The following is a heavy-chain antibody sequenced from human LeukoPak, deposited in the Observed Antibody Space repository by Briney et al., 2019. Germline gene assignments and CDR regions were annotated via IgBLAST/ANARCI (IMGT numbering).Heavy chain of an antibody. V-gene: IGHV4-4*07. CDR2: IYTIGST. CDR3: ARAANIVGATIFDY. CDR1: GGSISSYS. J-gene: IGHJ4*02. Sequence: PSENLSLTCTVSGGSISSYSWSWIRQPAGKGLEWIGHIYTIGSTNYNPSLKSRVTMSVDTSKNQFSLRLSSVTAADTAVYYCARAANIVGATIFDYWGQGTLVTVSS. D-gene: IGHD1-26*01.